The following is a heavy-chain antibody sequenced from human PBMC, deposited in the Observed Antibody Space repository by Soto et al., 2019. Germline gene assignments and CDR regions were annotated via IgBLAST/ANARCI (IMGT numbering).Heavy chain of an antibody. CDR2: IKTKTDGWTT. Sequence: EVQLVESGGGLVKPGGSLRLSCAVSGFIFSNAWMNWVRQAPGKGLEWVARIKTKTDGWTTDYAGPVKGRFIISRDDSKNTLNLQMNSLQTEDTALYYCATGLGMYGGGWEYWGQGTQVTVSS. CDR3: ATGLGMYGGGWEY. J-gene: IGHJ4*02. D-gene: IGHD2-21*01. V-gene: IGHV3-15*07. CDR1: GFIFSNAW.